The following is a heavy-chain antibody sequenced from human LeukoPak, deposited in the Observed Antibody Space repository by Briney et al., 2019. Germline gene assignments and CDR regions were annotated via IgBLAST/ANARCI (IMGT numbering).Heavy chain of an antibody. CDR2: IGGSAGST. D-gene: IGHD3-22*01. CDR1: GFTFSSYA. CDR3: AKSLVVVITIFDY. Sequence: PGGSLRLSCAASGFTFSSYAMSWVRQAPGKGLEWVSSIGGSAGSTYYPDSVKSRFPISRDNSKHTLYLQMNSLRAEDTAVYYCAKSLVVVITIFDYWGQGTLVTVSS. V-gene: IGHV3-23*01. J-gene: IGHJ4*02.